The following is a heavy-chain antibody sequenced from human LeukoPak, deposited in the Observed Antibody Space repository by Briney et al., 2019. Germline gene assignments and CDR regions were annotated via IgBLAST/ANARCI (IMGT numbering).Heavy chain of an antibody. CDR1: GFTFSSYA. CDR3: AKVRIGTDSSGYYYPLDY. Sequence: GGSLRLSCAASGFTFSSYAMSWVRQAPGKGLEWVSAISGSGGSTYYADSVKGRFTISRDNSKNTLYLQMNSLRAEDTAVYYCAKVRIGTDSSGYYYPLDYWGQGALVTVSS. J-gene: IGHJ4*02. D-gene: IGHD3-22*01. CDR2: ISGSGGST. V-gene: IGHV3-23*01.